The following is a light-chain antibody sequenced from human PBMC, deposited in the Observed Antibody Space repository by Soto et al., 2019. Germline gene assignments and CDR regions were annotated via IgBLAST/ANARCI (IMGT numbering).Light chain of an antibody. CDR2: DVS. CDR3: NSYTSSNADV. J-gene: IGLJ1*01. V-gene: IGLV2-14*03. Sequence: QSALTQPASVSGSPGQWITISCTGTSSDVGGYNYVSWYQHHPGKGPKLIIYDVSDRPSGVSNRFSGSKSGNTASLTISGLQAEDEADYYCNSYTSSNADVFGTGTKATVL. CDR1: SSDVGGYNY.